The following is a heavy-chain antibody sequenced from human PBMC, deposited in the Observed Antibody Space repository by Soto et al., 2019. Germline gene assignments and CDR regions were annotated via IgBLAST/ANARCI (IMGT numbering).Heavy chain of an antibody. D-gene: IGHD5-12*01. CDR2: IWYDGSNK. J-gene: IGHJ6*03. CDR1: GFTFSSYG. Sequence: LSLTCAASGFTFSSYGMHWVRQAPGKGLEWVAVIWYDGSNKYYADSVKGRFTISRDNSKNTLYLQMNSLRAEDTAVYYCARDPQYTGSFDYYYMDVWGKGTTVTVSS. V-gene: IGHV3-33*01. CDR3: ARDPQYTGSFDYYYMDV.